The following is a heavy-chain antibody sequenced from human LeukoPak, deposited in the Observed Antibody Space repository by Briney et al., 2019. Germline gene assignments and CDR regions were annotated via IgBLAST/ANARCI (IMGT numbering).Heavy chain of an antibody. Sequence: ASVKVSCKASGYTFTSYDINWVRQATGQGLEWMGWMNPNSGNTGYAQKFQGRVILTRDTSASTVYMELSSLTSEDTAVYYCARVERYCGSNTCYGIHWFDPWGQGTLVTVSS. J-gene: IGHJ5*02. CDR2: MNPNSGNT. CDR3: ARVERYCGSNTCYGIHWFDP. D-gene: IGHD2-2*01. CDR1: GYTFTSYD. V-gene: IGHV1-8*01.